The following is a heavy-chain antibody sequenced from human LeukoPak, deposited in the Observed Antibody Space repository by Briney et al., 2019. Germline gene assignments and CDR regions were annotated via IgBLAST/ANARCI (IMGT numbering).Heavy chain of an antibody. CDR1: GFTLSTYW. CDR2: IKSDGIST. CDR3: ARGGFRIQPEFFDY. V-gene: IGHV3-74*01. Sequence: GGSLRLSCAASGFTLSTYWMHWVRQAPGKGLVCVSRIKSDGISTNYADSVKGRFTISRDNAKNSLYLQMNSLRAEDTAVYYCARGGFRIQPEFFDYWGQGTLVTVSS. D-gene: IGHD5-18*01. J-gene: IGHJ4*02.